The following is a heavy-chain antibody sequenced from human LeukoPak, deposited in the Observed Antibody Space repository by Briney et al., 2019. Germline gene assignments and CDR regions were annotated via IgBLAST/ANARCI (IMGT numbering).Heavy chain of an antibody. Sequence: PGGSLRLSCAASGFTFSSYSMNWVRQAPGKGLEWVSSISSSSSYIYYADSVKGRFTISRDNAKNSLYLQMNSLRAEDTAVYYCARDIRGYSGYDIDYWGQGTLVTVSS. V-gene: IGHV3-21*01. D-gene: IGHD5-12*01. CDR3: ARDIRGYSGYDIDY. CDR2: ISSSSSYI. J-gene: IGHJ4*02. CDR1: GFTFSSYS.